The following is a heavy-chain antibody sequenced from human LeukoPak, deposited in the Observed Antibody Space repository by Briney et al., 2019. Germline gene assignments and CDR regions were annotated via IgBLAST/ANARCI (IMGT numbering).Heavy chain of an antibody. J-gene: IGHJ4*02. D-gene: IGHD3-10*01. CDR1: GYTFTSYY. CDR2: INPSSGST. Sequence: ASVKVSRKASGYTFTSYYMHWVRQAPGQGLEWMGIINPSSGSTSYAQKFQGRVTMTRDTSTSTVYMELSSLRSEDTAVYYCARGGYYGSGSYYTTPDYWGQGTLVTVSS. CDR3: ARGGYYGSGSYYTTPDY. V-gene: IGHV1-46*01.